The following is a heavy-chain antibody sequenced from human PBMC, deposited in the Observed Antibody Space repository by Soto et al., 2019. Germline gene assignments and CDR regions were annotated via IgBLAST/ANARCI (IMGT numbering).Heavy chain of an antibody. CDR3: AKASGHLLKCFDS. J-gene: IGHJ4*02. Sequence: VGSLRLSCAASGFTFSNYDMHWVRQAPGKGLEWVTLISYDGSNKNYVDSVKVRFIISRDNSKNTLYLQMSSLRVEDTAIYFCAKASGHLLKCFDSWVQGTAVPDSS. CDR2: ISYDGSNK. V-gene: IGHV3-30*18. D-gene: IGHD2-2*01. CDR1: GFTFSNYD.